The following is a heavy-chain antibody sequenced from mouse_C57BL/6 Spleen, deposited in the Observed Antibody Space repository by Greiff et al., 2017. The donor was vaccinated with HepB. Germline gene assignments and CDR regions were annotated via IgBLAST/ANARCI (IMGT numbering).Heavy chain of an antibody. J-gene: IGHJ4*01. CDR1: GYTFTGYW. D-gene: IGHD1-1*01. CDR3: ALITTVVAKDAMDY. V-gene: IGHV1-9*01. Sequence: QVQLQQSGAELMKPGASVKLSCKATGYTFTGYWIEWVKQRPGHGLEWIGEILPGSGSTNYNEKFKGKATFTADTSSNTAYMQLSSLTTEDSAIYYCALITTVVAKDAMDYWGQGTSVTVSS. CDR2: ILPGSGST.